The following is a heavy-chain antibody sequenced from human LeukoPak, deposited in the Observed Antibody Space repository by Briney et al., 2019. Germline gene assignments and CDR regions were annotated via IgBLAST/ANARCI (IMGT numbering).Heavy chain of an antibody. Sequence: PSETLSLTCTVSGGSISSYYWSWLRQPAGKGLEWIGRIYTSGSTNYNPSLKSRVTMSVDTSKNQFSLKLSSVTAADTAVYYCARNSIYYYGSGSYPYNWFDPWGQGTLVTVSS. CDR3: ARNSIYYYGSGSYPYNWFDP. CDR2: IYTSGST. J-gene: IGHJ5*02. D-gene: IGHD3-10*01. CDR1: GGSISSYY. V-gene: IGHV4-4*07.